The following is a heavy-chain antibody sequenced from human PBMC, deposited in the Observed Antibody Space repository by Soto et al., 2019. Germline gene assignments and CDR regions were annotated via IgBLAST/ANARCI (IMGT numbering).Heavy chain of an antibody. V-gene: IGHV3-11*01. Sequence: GGSLRLSCAASGFTFRVYYMTWIRQAPGKGLEWVSYIHSSGTTIYYADSVKGRFTISRDNAKNSLYLQMNSLSAEDTAMYYCARAVNWNEFDPWGQGTLVTVSS. CDR1: GFTFRVYY. CDR2: IHSSGTTI. D-gene: IGHD1-1*01. J-gene: IGHJ5*02. CDR3: ARAVNWNEFDP.